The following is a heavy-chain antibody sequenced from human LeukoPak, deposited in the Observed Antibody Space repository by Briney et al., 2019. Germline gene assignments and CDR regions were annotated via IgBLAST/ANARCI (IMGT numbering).Heavy chain of an antibody. V-gene: IGHV4-39*01. D-gene: IGHD3-22*01. J-gene: IGHJ4*02. CDR1: GGSISSSSYY. CDR3: ARRANYYDSSGNWDY. Sequence: SETPSLTCTVSGGSISSSSYYWGWIRQPPGKGLEWIGSIYYSGSTYYNPSLKSRVTISVDTSKNQFSLKLSSVTAADTAVYYCARRANYYDSSGNWDYWGQGTLVTVSS. CDR2: IYYSGST.